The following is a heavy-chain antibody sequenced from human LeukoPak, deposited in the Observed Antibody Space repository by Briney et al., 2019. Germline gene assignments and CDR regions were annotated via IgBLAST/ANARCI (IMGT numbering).Heavy chain of an antibody. CDR2: IYYTGST. J-gene: IGHJ4*02. V-gene: IGHV4-59*01. D-gene: IGHD4-17*01. Sequence: SETLSLTCTVSGGSISTYYWSWIRQPPGKGLEWIGYIYYTGSTNYNPSLKSRVTISVDTSKNQSSLKLSSVTAADTAVYYCARDDYGFDYWGQGTLVTVSS. CDR3: ARDDYGFDY. CDR1: GGSISTYY.